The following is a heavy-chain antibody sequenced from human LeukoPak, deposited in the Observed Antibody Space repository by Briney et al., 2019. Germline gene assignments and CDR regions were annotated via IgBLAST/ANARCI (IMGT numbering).Heavy chain of an antibody. V-gene: IGHV1-2*02. CDR1: GYTFTGYY. CDR2: INPNSGGT. D-gene: IGHD6-13*01. J-gene: IGHJ5*02. CDR3: ARDRAAAARQTRNWFDP. Sequence: GASVKVSCKASGYTFTGYYMHWVRQAPGQGLEWMGWINPNSGGTNYAQKFQGRVTMTRDTSISTAYMELSRLRSDDTAVYYCARDRAAAARQTRNWFDPWGQGTLVTVSS.